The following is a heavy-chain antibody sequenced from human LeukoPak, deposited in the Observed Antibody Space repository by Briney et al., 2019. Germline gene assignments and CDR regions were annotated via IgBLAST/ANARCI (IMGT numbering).Heavy chain of an antibody. CDR3: ARDPQKLSAGYYYGMDV. CDR1: GGTFSSYA. V-gene: IGHV1-69*13. J-gene: IGHJ6*02. Sequence: ASVKVSCKASGGTFSSYAISWVRQAPGQGLEWMGGIIPIFGTANYAQKFQGRVTITADESTSTAYMELSSLRSEDTAVYYCARDPQKLSAGYYYGMDVWGQGTTVTVCS. CDR2: IIPIFGTA. D-gene: IGHD6-25*01.